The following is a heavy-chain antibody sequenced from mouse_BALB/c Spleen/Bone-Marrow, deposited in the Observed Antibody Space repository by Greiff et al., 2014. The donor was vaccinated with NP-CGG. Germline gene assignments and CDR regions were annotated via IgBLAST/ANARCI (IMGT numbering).Heavy chain of an antibody. CDR1: GFNIKDTY. Sequence: VQLKESGAELVKPGASVKLSCTASGFNIKDTYMHWVKQRPEQGLEWIGRIDPANGNTKYDPKFQGKATITADTSSNTAYLQLSSLTSEDTAVYYCASYSYGSSGFAYWGQGTLVTVSA. CDR3: ASYSYGSSGFAY. V-gene: IGHV14-3*02. CDR2: IDPANGNT. J-gene: IGHJ3*01. D-gene: IGHD1-1*01.